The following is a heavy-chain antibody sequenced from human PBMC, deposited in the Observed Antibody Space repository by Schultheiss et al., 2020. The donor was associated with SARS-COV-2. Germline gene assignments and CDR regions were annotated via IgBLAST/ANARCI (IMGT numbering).Heavy chain of an antibody. CDR1: GGSISSSSYY. CDR3: AKDRSHFLAAAGDFDY. V-gene: IGHV4-39*07. J-gene: IGHJ4*02. D-gene: IGHD6-13*01. CDR2: IYYSGST. Sequence: SETLSLTCTVSGGSISSSSYYWGWIRQPPGKGLEWIGSIYYSGSTNYNPSLKSRVTISVDTSKNQFSLKLSSVTAEDTAVYYCAKDRSHFLAAAGDFDYWGQGTLVTVSS.